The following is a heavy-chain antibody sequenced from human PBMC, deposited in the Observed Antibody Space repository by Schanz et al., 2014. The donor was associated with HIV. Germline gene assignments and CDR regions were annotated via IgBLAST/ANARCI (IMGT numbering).Heavy chain of an antibody. V-gene: IGHV3-33*08. D-gene: IGHD2-8*01. J-gene: IGHJ4*02. CDR2: IWYDGSHT. Sequence: VHLVESGGGLVKPGGSLRLSCTASGFTFNKYSMNWVRQAQGKGPEWVAVIWYDGSHTYYADSVKGRFTISRDNSKSTLYLQMNSLRAEDTAVYYCARDLYYFDYWGQGALVTVSS. CDR3: ARDLYYFDY. CDR1: GFTFNKYS.